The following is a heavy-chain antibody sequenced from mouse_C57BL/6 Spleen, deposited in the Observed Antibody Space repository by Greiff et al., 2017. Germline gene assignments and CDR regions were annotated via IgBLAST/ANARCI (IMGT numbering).Heavy chain of an antibody. D-gene: IGHD1-1*01. CDR2: IDPSDSYT. CDR1: GYTFTSYW. Sequence: QVQLQQSGAELVMPGASVKLSCKASGYTFTSYWMHWVKQRPGQGLEWIGEIDPSDSYTNYNQKFKGKSTLTVDKSSSTAYMQLSSLTSEDSAVYYCARFPGYYGSSFYWYFDVWGTGTTVTVSS. CDR3: ARFPGYYGSSFYWYFDV. V-gene: IGHV1-69*01. J-gene: IGHJ1*03.